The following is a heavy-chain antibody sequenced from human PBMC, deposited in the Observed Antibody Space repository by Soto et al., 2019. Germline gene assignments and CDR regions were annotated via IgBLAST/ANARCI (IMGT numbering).Heavy chain of an antibody. CDR2: IRNTPYGGTT. V-gene: IGHV3-49*04. Sequence: LRLSCNCSGFRFSEHAMTWVRQAPGKGLEWVGFIRNTPYGGTTDYAASVRGRFTISRDDSASIAYLQMNSLKTEDSGLYYCSRGSFGYYGPWGPGTLVTVSS. CDR1: GFRFSEHA. J-gene: IGHJ5*02. CDR3: SRGSFGYYGP. D-gene: IGHD2-2*03.